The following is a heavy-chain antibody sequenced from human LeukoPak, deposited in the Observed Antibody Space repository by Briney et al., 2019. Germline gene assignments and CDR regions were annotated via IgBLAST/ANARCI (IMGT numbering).Heavy chain of an antibody. J-gene: IGHJ4*02. D-gene: IGHD3-3*01. CDR1: GFTFSSYS. CDR3: ARDKAGFLEWLFDY. CDR2: ISSSSSYI. V-gene: IGHV3-21*01. Sequence: GGSLRLSCAASGFTFSSYSMNWVRQAPGKGLEWVSSISSSSSYIYYADSVKGRFTISRDNAKNSLYLQMNSLRAEDTAVYYCARDKAGFLEWLFDYWGQGTLVTVSS.